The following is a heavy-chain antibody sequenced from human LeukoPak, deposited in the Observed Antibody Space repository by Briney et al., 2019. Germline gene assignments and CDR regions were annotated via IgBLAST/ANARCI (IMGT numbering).Heavy chain of an antibody. J-gene: IGHJ3*02. CDR3: ARTWGLASCAGDCLHDALDI. CDR1: GYTFTFYY. CDR2: INPNSGGT. V-gene: IGHV1-2*02. Sequence: GASVKVSCKASGYTFTFYYIHWVRQAPGQGLEWMGWINPNSGGTNYAQKFQGRVTMTRDTSITTAYMELSRLRSDDTAMYYCARTWGLASCAGDCLHDALDIWGQGTMVTVSS. D-gene: IGHD2-21*02.